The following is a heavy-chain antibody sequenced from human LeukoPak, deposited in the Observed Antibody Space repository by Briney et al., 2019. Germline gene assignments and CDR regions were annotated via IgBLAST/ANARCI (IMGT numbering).Heavy chain of an antibody. CDR3: ARLSLMNPQLAYWYFDV. D-gene: IGHD1-1*01. CDR1: GGSVSGYY. V-gene: IGHV4-34*01. Sequence: SETLSLTCTVSGGSVSGYYWSWIRQPPGKGLEWIGEVTRNGDINYNPSLKSRVTLSLEASQNKFSLTVNSVSAADTAVYYCARLSLMNPQLAYWYFDVWGRGTLVTVSS. CDR2: VTRNGDI. J-gene: IGHJ2*01.